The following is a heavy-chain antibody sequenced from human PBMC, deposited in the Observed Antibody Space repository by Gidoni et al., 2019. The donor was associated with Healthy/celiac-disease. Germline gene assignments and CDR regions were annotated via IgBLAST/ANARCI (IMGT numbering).Heavy chain of an antibody. D-gene: IGHD3-22*01. CDR2: ISGSGRST. V-gene: IGHV3-23*01. CDR1: VFNLRSHA. CDR3: AKFTVVVITPYDFDY. J-gene: IGHJ4*02. Sequence: EVLVLESGVGSVQPGGSLRLYCAATVFNLRSHALGWVRQVPGKGLGWVSAISGSGRSTYYADSVKGRFTISRDNSKNTLSLQMNSLRAEDTAVYYCAKFTVVVITPYDFDYWGQGTLVTVSS.